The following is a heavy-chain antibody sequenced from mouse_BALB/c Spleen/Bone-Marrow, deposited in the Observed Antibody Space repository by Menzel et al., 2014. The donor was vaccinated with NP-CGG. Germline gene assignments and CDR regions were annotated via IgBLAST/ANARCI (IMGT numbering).Heavy chain of an antibody. CDR2: IDPSDSES. Sequence: QVQLKQSGAELVKPGAPVKLSCKASGYTFTTYWMNWVKQRPGRGLEWIGKIDPSDSESHCSQKFKDKATLTVDKSSSTAYIQLSSLTSEDSAVYFCARSYGNYDAMDFWGQGTSVTVSS. CDR3: ARSYGNYDAMDF. V-gene: IGHV1-69*02. CDR1: GYTFTTYW. J-gene: IGHJ4*01. D-gene: IGHD2-10*02.